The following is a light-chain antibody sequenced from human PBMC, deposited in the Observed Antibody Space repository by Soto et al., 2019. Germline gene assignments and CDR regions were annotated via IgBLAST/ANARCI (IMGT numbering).Light chain of an antibody. CDR2: EAS. CDR1: QSVNIW. V-gene: IGKV1-5*03. CDR3: QQYNIFWT. Sequence: DIQMTQFPSALSASVGDRVTITCRASQSVNIWLAWYQQKPGKAPKLLISEASTVETGVPARFSGSGSGTQFTLTISSLQPDDLATYYCQQYNIFWTFGQGTKVQIK. J-gene: IGKJ1*01.